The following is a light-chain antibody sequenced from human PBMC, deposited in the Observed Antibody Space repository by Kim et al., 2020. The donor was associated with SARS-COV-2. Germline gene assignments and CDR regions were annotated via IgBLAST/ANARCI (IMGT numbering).Light chain of an antibody. CDR2: EDK. CDR1: SGGIASNY. V-gene: IGLV6-57*03. CDR3: QSFDGTNVI. J-gene: IGLJ2*01. Sequence: GKTITISGTRTSGGIASNYVQWYRQRPGSAPILVIFEDKQRPSGVPDRFSGSFDSSSNSASLTISSLETEDEADYYCQSFDGTNVIFGGGTQLTVL.